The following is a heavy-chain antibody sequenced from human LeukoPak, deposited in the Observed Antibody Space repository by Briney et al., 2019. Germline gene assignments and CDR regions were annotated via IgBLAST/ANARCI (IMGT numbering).Heavy chain of an antibody. CDR1: GGSITSGGYS. D-gene: IGHD5-12*01. Sequence: SQTLSLTCAVSGGSITSGGYSWSWIRQPPGKGLVWIGYIYHSGNTYYNPSLRSRVTISVDTSKDQFSLKLSSVTAADTAVYYCARDRGYGVNYFDYWAREPWSPSPQ. CDR3: ARDRGYGVNYFDY. V-gene: IGHV4-30-2*01. J-gene: IGHJ4*02. CDR2: IYHSGNT.